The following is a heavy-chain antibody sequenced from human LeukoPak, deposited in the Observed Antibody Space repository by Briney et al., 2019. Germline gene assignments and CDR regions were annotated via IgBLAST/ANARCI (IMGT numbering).Heavy chain of an antibody. D-gene: IGHD3-22*01. CDR3: ARSHSGYSLDY. J-gene: IGHJ4*02. Sequence: GGSLRLSCAASGFTFSDYYMSWIRQAPGTGLEWISYISDSTTYTNYADSVKGRFTISRDNARNSLYLQMSSLRAEDTAVYYCARSHSGYSLDYWGQGTLVTVSS. V-gene: IGHV3-11*03. CDR1: GFTFSDYY. CDR2: ISDSTTYT.